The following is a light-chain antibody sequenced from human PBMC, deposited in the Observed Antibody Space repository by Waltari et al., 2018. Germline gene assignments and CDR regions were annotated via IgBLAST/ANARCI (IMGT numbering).Light chain of an antibody. CDR2: KAS. Sequence: IQMTQSPSSLSASVGDRVTITCRVSQNIRIWLAWYQHKPGKAPKLLIYKASTLQTGVPSRFRGSGSGTDFSLTISGLQPEDFATYYCQRYDRAPYSFGQGTKVEI. CDR1: QNIRIW. J-gene: IGKJ2*03. CDR3: QRYDRAPYS. V-gene: IGKV1-5*03.